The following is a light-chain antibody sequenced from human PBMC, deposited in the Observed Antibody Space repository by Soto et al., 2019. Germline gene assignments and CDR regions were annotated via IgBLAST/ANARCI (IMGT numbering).Light chain of an antibody. CDR3: SSYAGINTYVV. J-gene: IGLJ2*01. Sequence: QSALTQPASVSGSPGQSITISCSGSRSDVGTYNLVSWYQQYPGKVPKLIIYEDTQRPSGVSNRFSGSKSGNTASLTISGLQAEDEADYYCSSYAGINTYVVFGGGTKVTVL. CDR2: EDT. V-gene: IGLV2-23*01. CDR1: RSDVGTYNL.